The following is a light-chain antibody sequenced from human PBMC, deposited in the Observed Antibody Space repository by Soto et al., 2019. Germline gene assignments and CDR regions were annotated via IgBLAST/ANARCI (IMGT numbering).Light chain of an antibody. CDR1: QSVSSNY. CDR2: DAS. Sequence: EIVLTQSPVTLSLSPGEIATLSCRASQSVSSNYLAWYQQKPGQAPRLLMYDASSRATGIPDRFSGSGSGTDFTLTISRLEPEDFAVYYCQQYSSSRTFGQGTKVDIK. J-gene: IGKJ1*01. V-gene: IGKV3-20*01. CDR3: QQYSSSRT.